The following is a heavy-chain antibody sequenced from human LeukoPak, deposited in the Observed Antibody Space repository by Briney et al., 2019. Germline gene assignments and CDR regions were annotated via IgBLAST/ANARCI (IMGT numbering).Heavy chain of an antibody. V-gene: IGHV1-8*01. CDR2: MNPSSGNT. CDR1: GYTFTSYD. J-gene: IGHJ6*03. D-gene: IGHD3/OR15-3a*01. CDR3: ARALSWTTESYYYMDV. Sequence: ASVKVSCKTSGYTFTSYDINWVRQATGQGLEWMGWMNPSSGNTGYAQKFQGRIILTKNTSITTAYMDLSSLKSEDTAVYYCARALSWTTESYYYMDVWGKGTTVTVSS.